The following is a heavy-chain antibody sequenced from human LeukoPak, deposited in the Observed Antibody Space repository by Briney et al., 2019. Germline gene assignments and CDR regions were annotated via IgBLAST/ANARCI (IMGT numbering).Heavy chain of an antibody. J-gene: IGHJ4*02. V-gene: IGHV1-69*13. CDR1: GGTFSSYA. CDR3: ARDLFPLCLGELSSPDY. CDR2: IIPIFGTA. Sequence: SVKVSCKASGGTFSSYAISWVRQAPGQGLEWMGGIIPIFGTANYAQKFQGRVTITADESTSTAYMELSSLRSEDTAVYYCARDLFPLCLGELSSPDYWGQGTLVTVSS. D-gene: IGHD3-16*02.